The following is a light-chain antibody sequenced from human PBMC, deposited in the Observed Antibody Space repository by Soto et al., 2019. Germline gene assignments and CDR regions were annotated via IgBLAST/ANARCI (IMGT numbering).Light chain of an antibody. J-gene: IGKJ1*01. CDR3: QKYNNAQWT. Sequence: DIQMTQSPSTLSASVGDRVTITCRASQSISSWLAWYQQKPGKAPKLLIYDASSLESGVPSRFSGSGSGTDFTLTISSLQPEDVATYYCQKYNNAQWTFGQGTKVDI. V-gene: IGKV1-5*01. CDR2: DAS. CDR1: QSISSW.